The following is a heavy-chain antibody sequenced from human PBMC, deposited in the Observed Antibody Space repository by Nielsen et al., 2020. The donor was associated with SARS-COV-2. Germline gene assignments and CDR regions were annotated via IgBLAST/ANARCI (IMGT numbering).Heavy chain of an antibody. D-gene: IGHD3-22*01. CDR3: ARDFDSSGYYGAVNWFDP. Sequence: WIRQPPGKGLEWVSYISSSSSYTNYADSVKGRFTISRDNAKNTLYLQMNSLRAEDTAVYYCARDFDSSGYYGAVNWFDPWGQGTLVTVSS. CDR2: ISSSSSYT. V-gene: IGHV3-11*06. J-gene: IGHJ5*02.